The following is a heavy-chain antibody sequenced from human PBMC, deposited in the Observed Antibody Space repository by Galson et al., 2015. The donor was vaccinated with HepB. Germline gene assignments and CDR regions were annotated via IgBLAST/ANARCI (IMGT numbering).Heavy chain of an antibody. J-gene: IGHJ5*02. Sequence: SLRLSCAASGFTFSSYAMSWVRQAPGKGLEWVSAISGSGGSTYYADSVKGRFTISRDNSKNTLYLQMNSLRAEDTAVYYCAKFPRRVRGVNWFDPWGQGTLVTVSS. CDR2: ISGSGGST. CDR3: AKFPRRVRGVNWFDP. CDR1: GFTFSSYA. D-gene: IGHD3-10*01. V-gene: IGHV3-23*01.